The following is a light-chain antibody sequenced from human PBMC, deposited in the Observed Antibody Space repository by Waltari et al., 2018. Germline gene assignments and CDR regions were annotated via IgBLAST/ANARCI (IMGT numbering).Light chain of an antibody. Sequence: PEKGPRYLMKVNSDGSHTTGDDIHDRFSGSSSGPERYLTISSLQSEDEADYYCQTGGHGTWVFGGGTKLTVV. J-gene: IGLJ3*02. CDR2: VNSDGSH. V-gene: IGLV4-69*01. CDR3: QTGGHGTWV.